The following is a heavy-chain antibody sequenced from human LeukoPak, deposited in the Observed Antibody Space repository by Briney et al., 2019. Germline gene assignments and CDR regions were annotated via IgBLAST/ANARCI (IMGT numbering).Heavy chain of an antibody. V-gene: IGHV4-4*07. CDR1: GGSISNYY. Sequence: SETLSLTCAVSGGSISNYYWNWIRQPAGKGLEWIGRIYTSGSTNYNPSLKSRLTMSMDTSKNQFSLRLSSVTAADTAVYYCARDREFDPWGQGTLVTVSS. CDR3: ARDREFDP. J-gene: IGHJ5*02. CDR2: IYTSGST.